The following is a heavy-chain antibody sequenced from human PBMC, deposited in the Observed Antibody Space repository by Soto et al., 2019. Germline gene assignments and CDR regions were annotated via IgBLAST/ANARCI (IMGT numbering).Heavy chain of an antibody. V-gene: IGHV4-30-4*01. Sequence: SETLSLTCTVSGGSISSGDYYWSWIRQPPGKGLEWIGYIYYSGSTYYNPSLKSRVTISVDTSKNQFSLKLSSVTAAGTAVYYCARGGDYYDSSGYYWTGRYYYYYGMDVWGQGTTVTVSS. CDR1: GGSISSGDYY. J-gene: IGHJ6*02. CDR3: ARGGDYYDSSGYYWTGRYYYYYGMDV. CDR2: IYYSGST. D-gene: IGHD3-22*01.